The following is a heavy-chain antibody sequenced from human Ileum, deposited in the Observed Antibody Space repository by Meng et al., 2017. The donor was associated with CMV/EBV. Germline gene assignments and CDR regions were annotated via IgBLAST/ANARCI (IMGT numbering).Heavy chain of an antibody. J-gene: IGHJ4*02. D-gene: IGHD1-26*01. CDR1: SGSFSDFF. CDR3: ARGRDFWWEMDY. CDR2: SSHSGNT. V-gene: IGHV4-34*01. Sequence: QVQFRQWGGGLLKHSETLSLTCAVYSGSFSDFFWGWIRQPPGKGLEWIGESSHSGNTKYNPSLKSRVTISVDASKNQFSLNMRSVTAADTAVYYCARGRDFWWEMDYTGQGTLVTVSS.